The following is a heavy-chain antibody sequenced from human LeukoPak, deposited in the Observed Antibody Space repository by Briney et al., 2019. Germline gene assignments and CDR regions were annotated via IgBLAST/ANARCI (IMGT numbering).Heavy chain of an antibody. Sequence: GASVTVSCKASGYSFTGHYMHWVRQAPGQGLEWMGWINPKSGGTNYAQKFQGRVTMTRDMSTTTDYMELSSLRSEDTAVYYCARDNSVGDIAWWFDPWGQGTLVTVSS. J-gene: IGHJ5*02. CDR1: GYSFTGHY. V-gene: IGHV1-2*02. CDR3: ARDNSVGDIAWWFDP. D-gene: IGHD3-16*02. CDR2: INPKSGGT.